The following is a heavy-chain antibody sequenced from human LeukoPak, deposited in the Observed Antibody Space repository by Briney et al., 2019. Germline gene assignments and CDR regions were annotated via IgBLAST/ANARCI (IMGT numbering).Heavy chain of an antibody. CDR3: ARDDVVVPAAITGGRYYYYGMDV. V-gene: IGHV1-69*04. J-gene: IGHJ6*02. Sequence: GASVKVSCKAPGGTFSSYAISWVRQAPGQGLEWMGRIIPILGIANYAQKFQGRVTITADKSTSTAYMELSSPRSEDTAVYYCARDDVVVPAAITGGRYYYYGMDVWGQGTTVTVSS. CDR1: GGTFSSYA. CDR2: IIPILGIA. D-gene: IGHD2-2*02.